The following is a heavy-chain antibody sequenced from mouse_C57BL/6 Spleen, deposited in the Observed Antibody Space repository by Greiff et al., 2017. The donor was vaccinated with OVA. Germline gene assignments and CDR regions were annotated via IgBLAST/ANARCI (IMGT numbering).Heavy chain of an antibody. J-gene: IGHJ2*01. D-gene: IGHD1-1*01. CDR3: AREAPFTTVDY. V-gene: IGHV1-22*01. CDR1: GYTFTDYN. Sequence: VHVKQSGPELVKPGASVKMSCKASGYTFTDYNMHWVKQSHGKSLEWIGYINPNNGGTSYNQKFKGKATLTVNKSSSTAYMELRSLTSEDSAVYYCAREAPFTTVDYWGQGTTLTVSS. CDR2: INPNNGGT.